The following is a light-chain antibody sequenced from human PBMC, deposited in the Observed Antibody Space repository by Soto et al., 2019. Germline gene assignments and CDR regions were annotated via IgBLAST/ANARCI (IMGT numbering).Light chain of an antibody. J-gene: IGKJ1*01. CDR1: QTFSSSS. CDR2: GIS. V-gene: IGKV3-20*01. CDR3: QQYTDWPLT. Sequence: EIVLTQSPGTLSLSPGERVTLSCRASQTFSSSSLAWYQQKPGQAPRLLMYGISSRATGVPDRFSGSGSGADFTLTISRLEHEDFAVYYCQQYTDWPLTFGQGTKVDIK.